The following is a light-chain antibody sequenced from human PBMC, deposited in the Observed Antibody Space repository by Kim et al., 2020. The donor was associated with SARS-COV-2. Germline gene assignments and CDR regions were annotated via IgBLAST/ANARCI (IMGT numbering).Light chain of an antibody. J-gene: IGKJ2*01. CDR1: QTSSTW. V-gene: IGKV1-5*03. CDR3: QHYSRFPYT. CDR2: LAS. Sequence: SASVGGSVSITCRASQTSSTWLAWYQQKPGKAPNLLIYLASTLESGVPSRFIGSGSGTEFTLTIDSLQPDDFATYYCQHYSRFPYTFGQGTKLEI.